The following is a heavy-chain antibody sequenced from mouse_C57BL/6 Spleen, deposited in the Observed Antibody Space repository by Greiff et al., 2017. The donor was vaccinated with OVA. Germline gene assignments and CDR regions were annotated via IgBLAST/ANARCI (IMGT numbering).Heavy chain of an antibody. CDR2: IDPSDSET. CDR3: ARNYYGSSNYAMDY. D-gene: IGHD1-1*01. V-gene: IGHV1-52*01. J-gene: IGHJ4*01. Sequence: QVHVKQPGAELVRPGSSVKLSCKASGYTFTSYWMHWVKQRPIQGLEWIGNIDPSDSETHYNQKFKDKATLTVDKSSSTAYMQLSSLTSEDSAVYYCARNYYGSSNYAMDYWGQGTSVTVSS. CDR1: GYTFTSYW.